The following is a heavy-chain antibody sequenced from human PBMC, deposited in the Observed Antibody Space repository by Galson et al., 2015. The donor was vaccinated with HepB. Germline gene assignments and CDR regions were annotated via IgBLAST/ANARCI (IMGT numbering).Heavy chain of an antibody. CDR2: VSGYDGSA. V-gene: IGHV1-18*01. D-gene: IGHD1-7*01. CDR3: ARDSRLELHLNNYYSYGMDV. CDR1: GGTFSTYA. J-gene: IGHJ6*02. Sequence: SVKVSCKASGGTFSTYAITWVRQAPGQGLEWMGWVSGYDGSANYAPKFQGRVTMTTQKSTGTAFMEMRGLRSDDTAVYYCARDSRLELHLNNYYSYGMDVWGQGTAVIVS.